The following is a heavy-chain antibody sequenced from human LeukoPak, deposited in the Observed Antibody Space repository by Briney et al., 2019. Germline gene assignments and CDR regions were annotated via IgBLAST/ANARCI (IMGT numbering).Heavy chain of an antibody. CDR3: ARDQVGYCSGGSCYSEGSPRYFDY. CDR1: GGSISSYY. Sequence: KPSETLSLTCTVSGGSISSYYWSWIRQPPGKGLEWIGYIYYSGSTNYNPSLKSRVTISVDTSKNQFSLKLSSVTAADTAVYYCARDQVGYCSGGSCYSEGSPRYFDYWGQGTLVTVSS. CDR2: IYYSGST. J-gene: IGHJ4*02. V-gene: IGHV4-59*01. D-gene: IGHD2-15*01.